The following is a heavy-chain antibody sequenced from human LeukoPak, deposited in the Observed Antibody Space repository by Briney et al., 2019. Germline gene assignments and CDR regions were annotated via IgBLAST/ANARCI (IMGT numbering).Heavy chain of an antibody. D-gene: IGHD6-19*01. J-gene: IGHJ6*03. Sequence: GESLKISCKGSGYSFTSYWIGWVRQMPGKGLEWVGIIYPGDSDTRYSPSFQGQVTISADKSISTAYLQWSSLKASDTAMYYCARQGSGWYSDYYYMDVWGKGTTVTISS. CDR1: GYSFTSYW. CDR3: ARQGSGWYSDYYYMDV. V-gene: IGHV5-51*01. CDR2: IYPGDSDT.